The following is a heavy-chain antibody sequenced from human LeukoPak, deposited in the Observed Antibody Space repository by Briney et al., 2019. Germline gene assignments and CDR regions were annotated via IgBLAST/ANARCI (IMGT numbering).Heavy chain of an antibody. D-gene: IGHD5-12*01. CDR1: GYTFTHYG. J-gene: IGHJ3*02. CDR3: ARDPLDISRWTNAFDI. V-gene: IGHV3-30*03. Sequence: PGGSLRLSCVISGYTFTHYGFHWVRQAPGKALEWVAYISYNGNNKYEDSVKGRFTISRGNSKSTLHLQMNGLRAEDTAVYYCARDPLDISRWTNAFDIWGQGTTVIVS. CDR2: ISYNGNNK.